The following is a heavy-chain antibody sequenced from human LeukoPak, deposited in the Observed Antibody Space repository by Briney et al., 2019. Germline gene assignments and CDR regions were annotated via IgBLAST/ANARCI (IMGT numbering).Heavy chain of an antibody. D-gene: IGHD2-15*01. CDR1: GGSICSYY. J-gene: IGHJ6*02. Sequence: SETLSLICTVSGGSICSYYWSWIRQPPGKGLEWFGYIYYSGSSNYNPSLKSRVTISVDTSKNQFSLKLSSVTAADTAMYYCAKGGGPTYYYYGMDFWGQGNTVPVSS. CDR3: AKGGGPTYYYYGMDF. V-gene: IGHV4-59*01. CDR2: IYYSGSS.